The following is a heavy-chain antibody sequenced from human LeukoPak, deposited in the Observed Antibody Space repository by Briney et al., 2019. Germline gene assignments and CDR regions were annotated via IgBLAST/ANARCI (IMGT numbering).Heavy chain of an antibody. CDR1: GFTFSDYW. CDR2: IKQDGSII. J-gene: IGHJ4*02. V-gene: IGHV3-7*01. Sequence: GGSLRLSCAASGFTFSDYWMTWVRQAPGKGLEWVANIKQDGSIIWYVDSVKGRFTISRDNAKNSLYLQMNSLRTDDSAAYFCARKGLPDHWGQGTLVAVSS. CDR3: ARKGLPDH.